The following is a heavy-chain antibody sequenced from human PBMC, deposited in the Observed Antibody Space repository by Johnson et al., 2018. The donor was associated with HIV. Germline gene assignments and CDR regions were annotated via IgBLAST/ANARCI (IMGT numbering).Heavy chain of an antibody. CDR1: GFTFSSYA. V-gene: IGHV3-23*01. J-gene: IGHJ3*01. D-gene: IGHD3-22*01. CDR2: ISGSGGST. CDR3: ARAGTSGSYAFDF. Sequence: VQLMESGGGLVQPGGSLRLSCAASGFTFSSYAMSWVRQAPGKGLEWVSAISGSGGSTYYADSVKGRFTISRDNSKTTLYLQMKSLRAEDTAVYYCARAGTSGSYAFDFWGQGTMVTVSS.